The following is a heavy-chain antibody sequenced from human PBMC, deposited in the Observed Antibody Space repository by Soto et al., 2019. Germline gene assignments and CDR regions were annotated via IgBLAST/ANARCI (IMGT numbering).Heavy chain of an antibody. CDR3: ARSQGSSTSLAIYYYYYYGMDV. V-gene: IGHV1-69*01. CDR2: IIPISGTA. Sequence: QVQLVQSGAEVKKPGSSVKVSCKASGGTFSSYAISWVRQAPGQGLEWMGGIIPISGTANYAQKFQGRVTITADGSTSTAYMELSKLRSAATAVYYCARSQGSSTSLAIYYYYYYGMDVWGQGTTVTVSS. CDR1: GGTFSSYA. J-gene: IGHJ6*02. D-gene: IGHD2-2*01.